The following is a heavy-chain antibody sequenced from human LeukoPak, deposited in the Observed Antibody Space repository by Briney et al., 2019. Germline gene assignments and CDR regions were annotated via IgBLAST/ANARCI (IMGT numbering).Heavy chain of an antibody. CDR3: ATGRRSGSYSPFNY. V-gene: IGHV4-4*02. Sequence: SETLSLTCAVSGGSISSSNWWTWVRQPPGKGLEWIGEIYQSGTANYNPSLKSRVTISIDKSKNRFSLKMSSVTAADTAVYYCATGRRSGSYSPFNYWGQGTLVTVS. CDR1: GGSISSSNW. CDR2: IYQSGTA. D-gene: IGHD1-26*01. J-gene: IGHJ4*02.